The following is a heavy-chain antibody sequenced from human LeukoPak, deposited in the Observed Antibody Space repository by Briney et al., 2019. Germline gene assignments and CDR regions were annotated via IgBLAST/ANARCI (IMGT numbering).Heavy chain of an antibody. CDR2: ISYDGSNK. CDR3: ARTTLLTGTFDY. CDR1: GYTFSSYG. V-gene: IGHV3-30*03. Sequence: PGGSLRLSCAASGYTFSSYGMHWVRQAPGKGLEWVAVISYDGSNKYYADSVKGRFTISRDNAKNSLYLQMNSLRAEDTAVYYCARTTLLTGTFDYWGQGALVTVSS. D-gene: IGHD7-27*01. J-gene: IGHJ4*02.